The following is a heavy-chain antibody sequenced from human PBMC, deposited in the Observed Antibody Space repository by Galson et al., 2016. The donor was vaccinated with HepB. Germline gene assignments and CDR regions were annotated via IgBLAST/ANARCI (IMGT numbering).Heavy chain of an antibody. Sequence: TLSLTCTVSGGSIRRGGSYWSWIRQHPGKGLEWIGYISFIGSTYYNPSLKCRVTISVDTSKNQFSLRLSSVTAADTAVYYCAKTPYSGTYLDWGQGTLVTVSS. V-gene: IGHV4-31*03. J-gene: IGHJ4*02. CDR3: AKTPYSGTYLD. D-gene: IGHD1-26*01. CDR2: ISFIGST. CDR1: GGSIRRGGSY.